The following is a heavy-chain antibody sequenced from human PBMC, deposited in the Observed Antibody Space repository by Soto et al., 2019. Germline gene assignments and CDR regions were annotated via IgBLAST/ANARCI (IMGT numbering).Heavy chain of an antibody. D-gene: IGHD2-2*01. CDR2: IYYSGST. Sequence: SETLSLTCTVSGGSISSYYWSWIRQPPGKGLEWIGYIYYSGSTNYNPSLKSRVTISVDTSKNQFSLKLSSVTAADTAVYYCARGYCSTSSCYEFDSWGQGTLVNVSS. CDR3: ARGYCSTSSCYEFDS. J-gene: IGHJ4*02. V-gene: IGHV4-59*01. CDR1: GGSISSYY.